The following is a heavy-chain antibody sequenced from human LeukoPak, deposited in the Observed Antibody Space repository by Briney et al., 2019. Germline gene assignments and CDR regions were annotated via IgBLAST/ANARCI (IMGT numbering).Heavy chain of an antibody. J-gene: IGHJ5*02. D-gene: IGHD2-21*02. Sequence: ASVKVSCKASGYTFTGYYMHWVRQAPGQGLEWMGWISAYNGNTNYAQKLQGRVTMTTDTSTSTAYMGMRSLRSDDTAVYYCARDQVSYIVVVTDPEAGKNWFDPWGQGTLVTVSS. V-gene: IGHV1-18*04. CDR1: GYTFTGYY. CDR3: ARDQVSYIVVVTDPEAGKNWFDP. CDR2: ISAYNGNT.